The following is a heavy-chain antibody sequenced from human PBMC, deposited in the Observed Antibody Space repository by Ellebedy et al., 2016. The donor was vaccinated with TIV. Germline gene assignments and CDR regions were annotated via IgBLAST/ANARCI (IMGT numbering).Heavy chain of an antibody. CDR1: GFTFSSYG. J-gene: IGHJ4*02. CDR2: IWYDGSNK. D-gene: IGHD1-1*01. V-gene: IGHV3-30*02. CDR3: VKGKTTGTS. Sequence: GGSLRLXXAASGFTFSSYGMHWVRQAPGKGLEWVAVIWYDGSNKYYADSVKGRFTISRDNSKNTLYLQMNSLRAEDTAVYYCVKGKTTGTSWGQGTLVTVSS.